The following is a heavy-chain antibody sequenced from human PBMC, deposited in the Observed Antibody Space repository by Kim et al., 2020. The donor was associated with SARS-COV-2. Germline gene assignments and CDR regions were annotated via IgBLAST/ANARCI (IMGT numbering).Heavy chain of an antibody. CDR2: INPKSGGT. V-gene: IGHV1-2*06. CDR3: ARWDILVVIAASHFDY. J-gene: IGHJ4*02. Sequence: ASVKVSCKASGYTFIDYFLHWVRQAPGQGLEWMGRINPKSGGTNFAQKFQGRVIMTRDTSINTAYMELTSLRSDDTAVYYCARWDILVVIAASHFDYWGQGALVTVSS. CDR1: GYTFIDYF. D-gene: IGHD2-21*01.